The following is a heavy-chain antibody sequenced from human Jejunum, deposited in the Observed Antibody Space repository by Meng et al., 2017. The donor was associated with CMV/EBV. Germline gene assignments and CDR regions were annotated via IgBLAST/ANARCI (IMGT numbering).Heavy chain of an antibody. CDR2: VYYSGST. V-gene: IGHV4-59*01. CDR1: GGSTDSYY. CDR3: ARDNRGMDV. J-gene: IGHJ6*02. Sequence: LTGTVSGGSTDSYYWTWIGQPPGKGLEWIGYVYYSGSTNYNPSLKSRVTISVDTSNNQFSLKLRYVTAADTAVYYCARDNRGMDVWGQGTTVTVSS.